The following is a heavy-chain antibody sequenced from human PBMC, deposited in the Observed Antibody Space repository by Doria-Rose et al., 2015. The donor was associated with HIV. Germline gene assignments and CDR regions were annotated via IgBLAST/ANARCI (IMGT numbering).Heavy chain of an antibody. CDR3: VRPLSGSYRGWDWYFDP. D-gene: IGHD1-26*01. Sequence: SGPGLVKPSGTLSLTCTVSGYSISSGYYWGWIRQPPGKGLEWIGSIYQSGNTYYNPSLKSRVTISIDTSENQFSLKLSSVTAADTAVYYCVRPLSGSYRGWDWYFDPWGRGTLVTVSS. CDR2: IYQSGNT. CDR1: GYSISSGYY. V-gene: IGHV4-38-2*02. J-gene: IGHJ2*01.